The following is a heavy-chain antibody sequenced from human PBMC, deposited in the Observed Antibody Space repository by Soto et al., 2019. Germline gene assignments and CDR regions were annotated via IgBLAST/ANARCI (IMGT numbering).Heavy chain of an antibody. Sequence: QVQLVESGGGVVQPGESLRLSCAASGFIFSNYGMQWFRQAPGKGREWVAVGSWDGKAEYYADSVKGRFTISRDNSGDTLSLQMNSLRPDDTAVYYCVKEATVKAAHHFDYWGQGTLVTVSS. CDR2: GSWDGKAE. J-gene: IGHJ4*02. CDR1: GFIFSNYG. V-gene: IGHV3-30*18. CDR3: VKEATVKAAHHFDY. D-gene: IGHD4-4*01.